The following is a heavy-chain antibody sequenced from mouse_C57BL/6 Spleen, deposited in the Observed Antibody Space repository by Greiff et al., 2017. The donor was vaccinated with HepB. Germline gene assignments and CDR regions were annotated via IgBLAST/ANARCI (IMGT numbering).Heavy chain of an antibody. V-gene: IGHV1-69*01. Sequence: VQLKQPGAELVMPGASVKLSCKASGYTFTSYWMHWVKQRPGQGLEWIGEIDPSDSYTNYNQKFKGKSTLTVDKSSSTAYMQLSSLTSEDSAVYYCASGTSYWYFDVWGTGTTVTVSS. CDR3: ASGTSYWYFDV. CDR1: GYTFTSYW. D-gene: IGHD4-1*01. J-gene: IGHJ1*03. CDR2: IDPSDSYT.